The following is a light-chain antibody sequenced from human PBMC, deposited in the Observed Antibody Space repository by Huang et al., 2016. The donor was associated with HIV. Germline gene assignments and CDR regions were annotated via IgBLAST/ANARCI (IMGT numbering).Light chain of an antibody. CDR3: MQTLKTPPYT. J-gene: IGKJ2*01. Sequence: DVVMTQSPLSLPVNPGEPASISCRSSQSLLHSNGDNSLNWNMQKPGQSPQLLIYLTSNLASVVPDRFNGSGSDTDFTLKINRVEAADVGVYYCMQTLKTPPYTFGQGTKLEIK. CDR2: LTS. V-gene: IGKV2-28*01. CDR1: QSLLHSNGDNS.